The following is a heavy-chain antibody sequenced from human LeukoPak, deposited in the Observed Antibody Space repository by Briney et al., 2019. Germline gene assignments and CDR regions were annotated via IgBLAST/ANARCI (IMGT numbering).Heavy chain of an antibody. CDR2: ISSSSSTI. J-gene: IGHJ5*02. Sequence: GGSLRLSCAASGFTFSSYSMNWVRQAPGKGLEWVSYISSSSSTIYYADSVKGRSTISRDNAKNSLYLQMNSLRAEDTAVYYCARGGRKAVAGTPNWFDPWGQGTLVTVSS. V-gene: IGHV3-48*01. CDR3: ARGGRKAVAGTPNWFDP. D-gene: IGHD6-19*01. CDR1: GFTFSSYS.